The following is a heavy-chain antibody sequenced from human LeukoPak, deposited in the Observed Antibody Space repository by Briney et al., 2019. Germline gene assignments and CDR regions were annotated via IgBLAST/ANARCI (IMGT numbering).Heavy chain of an antibody. Sequence: GGSLRLSCAASGFTFSSYWMSWVRQAPGKGLEWVANKKQDGSEKYYVDTVKGRFTISRDNAKNSLYLQMNSLSAEDTAVYYCARAGALWFGELYHYWGQGTLVTVSS. CDR3: ARAGALWFGELYHY. V-gene: IGHV3-7*01. CDR2: KKQDGSEK. D-gene: IGHD3-10*01. CDR1: GFTFSSYW. J-gene: IGHJ4*02.